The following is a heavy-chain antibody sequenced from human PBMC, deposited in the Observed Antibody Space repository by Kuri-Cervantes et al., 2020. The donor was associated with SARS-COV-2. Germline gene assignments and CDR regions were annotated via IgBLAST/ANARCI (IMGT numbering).Heavy chain of an antibody. D-gene: IGHD3-22*01. J-gene: IGHJ4*02. CDR1: GGSISSGSYY. V-gene: IGHV4-61*02. CDR2: IYTSGST. CDR3: ASGGSSRYFNY. Sequence: SETLSLTCTVSGGSISSGSYYWSWIRRPAGKGLEWIGRIYTSGSTNYNPSLKSRVTISVDTSKNQFSLKLSSVTAADTAVYYCASGGSSRYFNYWGQGTLVTVSS.